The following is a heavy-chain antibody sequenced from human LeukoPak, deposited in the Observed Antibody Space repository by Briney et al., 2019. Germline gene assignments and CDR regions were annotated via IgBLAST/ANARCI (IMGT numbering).Heavy chain of an antibody. CDR1: GFTFSTYN. Sequence: PGGSLRLSCAASGFTFSTYNMNWVRQAPGKGLEWVSSISTNSNYIHYADSVKGRFTISRDNAKNSLYLKMNSLRVEDTDVYYCARDVGASAPDAFDIWGQGTMVTVSS. V-gene: IGHV3-21*01. D-gene: IGHD1-26*01. CDR3: ARDVGASAPDAFDI. CDR2: ISTNSNYI. J-gene: IGHJ3*02.